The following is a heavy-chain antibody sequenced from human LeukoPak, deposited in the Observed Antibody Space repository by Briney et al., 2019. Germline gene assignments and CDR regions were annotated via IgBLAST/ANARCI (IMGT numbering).Heavy chain of an antibody. CDR3: AKDGGGRGDIVVVVDGYYHGMDV. D-gene: IGHD2-15*01. V-gene: IGHV3-30*18. CDR1: GFTFSSYG. Sequence: GGSLRLSCAASGFTFSSYGMHWVRQAPGKGLEWVAVISYDGSNKYYADSVKGRFTISRDNSKNTLYLQMNSLRAEDTAVYYCAKDGGGRGDIVVVVDGYYHGMDVWGQGTTVTVSS. J-gene: IGHJ6*02. CDR2: ISYDGSNK.